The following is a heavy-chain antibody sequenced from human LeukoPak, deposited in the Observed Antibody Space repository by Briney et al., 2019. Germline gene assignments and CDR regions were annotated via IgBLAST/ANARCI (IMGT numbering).Heavy chain of an antibody. J-gene: IGHJ6*03. CDR1: GFTFSSYW. CDR2: IKQDGSEK. Sequence: GGSLRLSCAASGFTFSSYWMSWVRQAPGKGLEWVANIKQDGSEKYYVDSVKGRFTISRDNAKNSLYLQMNNLRAEDTAVYYCARASWRSYYHYYYMDVWGKRTTVTISS. V-gene: IGHV3-7*01. CDR3: ARASWRSYYHYYYMDV. D-gene: IGHD2-15*01.